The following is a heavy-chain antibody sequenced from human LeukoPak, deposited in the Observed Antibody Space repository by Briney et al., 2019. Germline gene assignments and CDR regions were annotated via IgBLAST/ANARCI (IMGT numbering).Heavy chain of an antibody. V-gene: IGHV4-31*03. D-gene: IGHD5-18*01. J-gene: IGHJ4*02. CDR2: IYYSGST. CDR3: ASLVDTAMAFDY. Sequence: TLSLTCTVSGGSISSGGYYWSWIRQHPGKGLEWIGYIYYSGSTYYNPSLKSRVTISVDTSKNQFSLKLSSVTAADTAVYYCASLVDTAMAFDYWGQGTLVTVSS. CDR1: GGSISSGGYY.